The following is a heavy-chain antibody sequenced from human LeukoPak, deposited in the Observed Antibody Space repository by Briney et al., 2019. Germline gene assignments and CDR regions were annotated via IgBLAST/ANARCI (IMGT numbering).Heavy chain of an antibody. J-gene: IGHJ3*02. V-gene: IGHV3-30*02. CDR3: AKVQYTSSSVDAFDI. Sequence: GGSLRLSCAASGFTFSSYVMHWVRQAPGKGLEWVAFIRYDGTDKDYGDSVKGRFTLSRDKSKNTLYLQMNSLRGEDTAMYYCAKVQYTSSSVDAFDIWGRGTMVTVSS. CDR1: GFTFSSYV. D-gene: IGHD6-6*01. CDR2: IRYDGTDK.